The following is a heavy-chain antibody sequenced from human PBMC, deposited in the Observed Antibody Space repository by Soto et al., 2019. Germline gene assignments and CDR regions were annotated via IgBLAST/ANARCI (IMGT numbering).Heavy chain of an antibody. V-gene: IGHV3-21*01. J-gene: IGHJ6*02. CDR1: GFTFSSYS. Sequence: GGSLRLSCAASGFTFSSYSMNWVRQAPGKGLEWVSSISSSSSYIYYADSVKGRFTISRDNAKNSLYLQMNSLRAEDTAVYYCARDYREHDRGYYGMDVWGQGPTVTVYS. D-gene: IGHD3-16*02. CDR2: ISSSSSYI. CDR3: ARDYREHDRGYYGMDV.